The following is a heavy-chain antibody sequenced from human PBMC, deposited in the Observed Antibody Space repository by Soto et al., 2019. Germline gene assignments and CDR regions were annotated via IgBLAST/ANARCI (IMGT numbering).Heavy chain of an antibody. D-gene: IGHD2-2*01. CDR2: IKSKAEAATR. J-gene: IGHJ4*02. Sequence: GGSLRLSCAASGFTFTDAWMSWVRQAPGKGLEWVGRIKSKAEAATRDFAAPVKGRFAISRDDSKNTVFLQMNSLKIEDSGVYYCASGTGKSDFDYWGLGILVTVSS. CDR3: ASGTGKSDFDY. CDR1: GFTFTDAW. V-gene: IGHV3-15*01.